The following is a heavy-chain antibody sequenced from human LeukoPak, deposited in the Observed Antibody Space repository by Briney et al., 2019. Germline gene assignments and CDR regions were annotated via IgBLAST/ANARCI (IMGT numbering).Heavy chain of an antibody. V-gene: IGHV3-7*01. J-gene: IGHJ3*02. Sequence: GSLRLSCAASGFTFSSYWMSWVRQAPGKGLEWVANIKQDGSEKYYVDSVKGRFTISRDNAKNSLYLQMNSLRAEDTTVYYCARFRYGDKGLAFDIWGQGTMVTVSS. D-gene: IGHD4-17*01. CDR3: ARFRYGDKGLAFDI. CDR2: IKQDGSEK. CDR1: GFTFSSYW.